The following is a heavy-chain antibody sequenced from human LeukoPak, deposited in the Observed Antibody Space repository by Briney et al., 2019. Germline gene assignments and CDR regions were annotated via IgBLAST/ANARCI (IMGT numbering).Heavy chain of an antibody. CDR1: GFTFSSYA. J-gene: IGHJ6*03. CDR2: ISSNGGST. Sequence: GGSLRLSCAASGFTFSSYAMHWVRQAPGKGLEYVSAISSNGGSTYYANSVKGRFTISRDNSKNTLYLQMNSLRAEDTAVYYCAKGVGGSANYYYMDVWGKGTTVTVSS. D-gene: IGHD3-10*01. CDR3: AKGVGGSANYYYMDV. V-gene: IGHV3-64*01.